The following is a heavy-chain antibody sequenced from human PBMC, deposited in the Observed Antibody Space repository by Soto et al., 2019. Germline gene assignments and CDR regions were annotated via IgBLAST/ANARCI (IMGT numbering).Heavy chain of an antibody. D-gene: IGHD1-7*01. Sequence: GGSLRLSCAASGFTFSSYWMHWVRQAPGKGLVWVSRINSDGSSTSYADSVKGRFTISRDNAKNTLYLQMNSLRAEDTAVYYCARWGATGTTYYYGMDAWGQGTTVTVSS. J-gene: IGHJ6*02. CDR3: ARWGATGTTYYYGMDA. V-gene: IGHV3-74*01. CDR1: GFTFSSYW. CDR2: INSDGSST.